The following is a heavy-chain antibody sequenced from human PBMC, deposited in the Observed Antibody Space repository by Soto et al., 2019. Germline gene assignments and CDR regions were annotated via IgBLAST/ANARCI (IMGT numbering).Heavy chain of an antibody. Sequence: ASVKVYCKAAGYTFTIYAMHWGRQAPRQRLEWMGWINAGNGNTKYSQKFQGRVTITRDTSASTAYMELSSLRSEDTAVYYCARLGGDSSGWYPDYYYYGMDVWGQGTTVTVSS. CDR2: INAGNGNT. D-gene: IGHD6-19*01. J-gene: IGHJ6*02. V-gene: IGHV1-3*01. CDR1: GYTFTIYA. CDR3: ARLGGDSSGWYPDYYYYGMDV.